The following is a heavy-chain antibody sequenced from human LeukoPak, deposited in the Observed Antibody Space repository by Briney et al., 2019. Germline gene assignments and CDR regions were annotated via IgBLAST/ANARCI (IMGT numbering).Heavy chain of an antibody. J-gene: IGHJ4*02. Sequence: SGPTLVNPTQTLTLTCTFSGFSLSTSGVGVGWIRQPPGKALEWLAPIYWDDDKHYSPSLKSRLTITKDTSKSQVVLTLTNMDPVETATYYWANLYYYASSCYYDYFRYWGQGTLVTVSS. CDR1: GFSLSTSGVG. D-gene: IGHD3-22*01. V-gene: IGHV2-5*02. CDR3: ANLYYYASSCYYDYFRY. CDR2: IYWDDDK.